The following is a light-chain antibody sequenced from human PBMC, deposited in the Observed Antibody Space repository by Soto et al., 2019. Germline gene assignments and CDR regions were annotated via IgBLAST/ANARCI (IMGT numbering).Light chain of an antibody. CDR3: QQYGSSPLT. CDR2: GAS. V-gene: IGKV3-20*01. CDR1: QTVTSSF. J-gene: IGKJ4*01. Sequence: EIVMTQSAGTLSLSAGERATLSCRASQTVTSSFLAWYQQKTGQAPRLLIYGASIRATGIPDRLSGSGYGTDFNLTISRLETEDFAVYYCQQYGSSPLTFGGGTKVDIK.